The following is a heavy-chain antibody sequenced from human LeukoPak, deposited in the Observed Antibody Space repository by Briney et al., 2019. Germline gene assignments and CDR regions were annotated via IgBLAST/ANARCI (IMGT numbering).Heavy chain of an antibody. Sequence: GSLRLSCAASGFTFSTYWMHWVRQAPGKGLVWVSRINSDGSSTSYADSVKGRFTISRDNARNTLYLQMNSLRAEDTAVYYCVRDYGCSSTSCYAGAEYFQHWGQGTLVTVSS. CDR1: GFTFSTYW. J-gene: IGHJ1*01. CDR2: INSDGSST. CDR3: VRDYGCSSTSCYAGAEYFQH. D-gene: IGHD2-2*01. V-gene: IGHV3-74*01.